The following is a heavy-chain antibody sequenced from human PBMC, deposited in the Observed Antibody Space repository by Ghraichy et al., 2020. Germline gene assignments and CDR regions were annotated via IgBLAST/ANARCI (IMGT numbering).Heavy chain of an antibody. J-gene: IGHJ2*01. CDR2: IKQDGSEK. Sequence: GGSLRLSCAASGFTFSSYAMSWVRQAPGKGLEWVANIKQDGSEKYYVGSVKGRFTISRDNAKNSLYLQMNSLRADDTAVYYCARDLSEAVGLWGRGTLVTVSS. D-gene: IGHD6-19*01. V-gene: IGHV3-7*01. CDR1: GFTFSSYA. CDR3: ARDLSEAVGL.